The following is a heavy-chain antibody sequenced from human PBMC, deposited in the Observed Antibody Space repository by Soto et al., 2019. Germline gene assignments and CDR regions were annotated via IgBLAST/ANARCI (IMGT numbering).Heavy chain of an antibody. CDR2: IYYSGST. Sequence: PSETLSLTCTVSGGSISSSSYYWGWIRQPPGKGLEWIGGIYYSGSTYYNPSLKSRVTISVDTSKNQFSLKLSSVTAADTAVYYCARHSPTYDFCSGYYRGWFDPWGQGTLVTSPQ. CDR3: ARHSPTYDFCSGYYRGWFDP. CDR1: GGSISSSSYY. V-gene: IGHV4-39*01. J-gene: IGHJ5*02. D-gene: IGHD3-3*01.